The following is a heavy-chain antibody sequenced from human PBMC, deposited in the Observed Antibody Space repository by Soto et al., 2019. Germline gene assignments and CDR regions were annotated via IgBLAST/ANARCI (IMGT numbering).Heavy chain of an antibody. Sequence: QVQLVQAGAEVKKPGASVKVSCRASGYTFTNYYIHWVRQAPGQGLEWMGIINPSGSTTYAQKFPGRVTLTRDTSTSTVYMELSRLRSEDAAVYYCAREAGVAIFGVVSYYGMDVWGQGTTVTVSS. D-gene: IGHD3-3*02. V-gene: IGHV1-46*01. CDR2: INPSGST. J-gene: IGHJ6*02. CDR1: GYTFTNYY. CDR3: AREAGVAIFGVVSYYGMDV.